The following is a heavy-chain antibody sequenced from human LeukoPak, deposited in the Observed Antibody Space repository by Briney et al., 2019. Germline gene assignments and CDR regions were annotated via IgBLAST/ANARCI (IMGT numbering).Heavy chain of an antibody. Sequence: ASVKVSCKTSGYTFDDYYMHWVRQAPGQGLEWMGWISPKGDGSKYAQKFQGRVTMTRDTSINTAYMELSSLRSDDTAVYYCARGDRYYDTSGYRSFDHWGQGILVIVSS. CDR2: ISPKGDGS. CDR3: ARGDRYYDTSGYRSFDH. V-gene: IGHV1-2*02. CDR1: GYTFDDYY. D-gene: IGHD3-22*01. J-gene: IGHJ4*02.